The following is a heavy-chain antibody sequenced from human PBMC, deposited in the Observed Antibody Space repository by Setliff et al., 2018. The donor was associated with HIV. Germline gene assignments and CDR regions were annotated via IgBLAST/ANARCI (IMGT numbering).Heavy chain of an antibody. CDR2: INHSGST. CDR1: GGSLNGYY. J-gene: IGHJ1*01. Sequence: SETLSLTCAVYGGSLNGYYWNWIRQPPGKGLEWIGEINHSGSTNYNPSLKSRVTISVDTSKRQFSLKLNSVTAADTAVYYCARGRGSSWYRHWGQGTLVTVSS. CDR3: ARGRGSSWYRH. D-gene: IGHD6-13*01. V-gene: IGHV4-34*01.